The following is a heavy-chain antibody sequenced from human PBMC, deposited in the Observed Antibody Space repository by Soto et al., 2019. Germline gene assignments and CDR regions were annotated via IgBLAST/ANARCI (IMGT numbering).Heavy chain of an antibody. D-gene: IGHD1-26*01. CDR1: GYSFTSYW. J-gene: IGHJ6*02. V-gene: IGHV5-51*01. CDR3: ARQGGSYSRYYYGMDV. CDR2: IYPGDSDT. Sequence: GESLKISCKGSGYSFTSYWIGWVRQMPGKGLEWMGIIYPGDSDTRYSPSFQGQVTISADKSISTAYLQWSSLKASDTAMYYFARQGGSYSRYYYGMDVWGQGTTVTVSS.